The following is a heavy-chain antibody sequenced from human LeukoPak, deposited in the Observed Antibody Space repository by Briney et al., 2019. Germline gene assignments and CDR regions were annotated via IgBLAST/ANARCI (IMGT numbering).Heavy chain of an antibody. CDR3: ARDSDNGLDV. V-gene: IGHV4-4*08. D-gene: IGHD1-1*01. Sequence: SETLSLTCTVSGSSISTYYWSWIRQPPGKGLEWIGYLFSSGSTNYNPSLKSRVATSVDTSRGQLSLHLYSATAADTAVYYCARDSDNGLDVWGPGATVTVSS. CDR2: LFSSGST. CDR1: GSSISTYY. J-gene: IGHJ6*02.